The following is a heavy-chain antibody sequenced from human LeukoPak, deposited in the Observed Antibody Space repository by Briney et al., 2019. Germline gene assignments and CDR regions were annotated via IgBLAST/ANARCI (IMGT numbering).Heavy chain of an antibody. J-gene: IGHJ5*01. D-gene: IGHD2-2*01. CDR1: GFTFDDYG. Sequence: GGSLRLSCAASGFTFDDYGMSWVRQAPGKGLEWVSGINWNGGSTGYADSVKGRFTISRDNAKNFLFLQMNFLRVEDTAFYYCAKLLRSNTVYDSWGRGALVTVSS. V-gene: IGHV3-20*04. CDR2: INWNGGST. CDR3: AKLLRSNTVYDS.